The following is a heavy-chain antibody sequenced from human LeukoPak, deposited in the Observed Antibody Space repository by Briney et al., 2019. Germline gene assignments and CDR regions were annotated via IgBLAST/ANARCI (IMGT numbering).Heavy chain of an antibody. CDR2: IYSGGST. Sequence: GGSLRLSCAASGFTVSSNYMSWVRQAPGKGLEWVSVIYSGGSTYYADSVKGRFTISRDNSKNTLYLQMNSLRAEDTAVYYCAKDRSWIAAAGTGSAFAYWGQGTLVTVSS. D-gene: IGHD6-13*01. CDR3: AKDRSWIAAAGTGSAFAY. CDR1: GFTVSSNY. V-gene: IGHV3-53*05. J-gene: IGHJ4*02.